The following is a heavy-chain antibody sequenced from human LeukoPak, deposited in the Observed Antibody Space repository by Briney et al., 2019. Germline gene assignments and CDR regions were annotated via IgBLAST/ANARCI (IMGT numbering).Heavy chain of an antibody. CDR2: ISGSGGST. D-gene: IGHD3-22*01. Sequence: PGGSLRLSCAASGFTFSSYAMSWVRQAPGKGLEWVSAISGSGGSTYYADSVKGRFTISRDNSKNTLYLQMNSLRAEDTAVYYCAKKGDYDISGYYPLDYWGQGTLVTVSS. V-gene: IGHV3-23*01. J-gene: IGHJ4*02. CDR3: AKKGDYDISGYYPLDY. CDR1: GFTFSSYA.